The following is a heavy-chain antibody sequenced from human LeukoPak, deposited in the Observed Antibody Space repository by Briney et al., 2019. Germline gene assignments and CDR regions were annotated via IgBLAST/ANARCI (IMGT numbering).Heavy chain of an antibody. CDR3: ARDGSSSYYFDY. Sequence: GASVKVSCKASGYTFTGYYMHWVRQAPGQGLEWMGRINPNSGGTNYAQKFQGRVTMTRDTSISTAYMEPSRLRSDDTAVYYCARDGSSSYYFDYWGQGTLVTVSS. CDR1: GYTFTGYY. V-gene: IGHV1-2*06. CDR2: INPNSGGT. D-gene: IGHD6-6*01. J-gene: IGHJ4*02.